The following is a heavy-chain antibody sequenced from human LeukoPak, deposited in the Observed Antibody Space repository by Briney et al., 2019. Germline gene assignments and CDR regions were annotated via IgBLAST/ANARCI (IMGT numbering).Heavy chain of an antibody. J-gene: IGHJ4*02. CDR3: AKEGSHISIFGVVNN. CDR2: ISYDGSDK. V-gene: IGHV3-30*18. Sequence: GGSLRLSCAASAFTFSSYGMHWVRQAPGKGLEWVALISYDGSDKDYAKSVKGRFTISRDNSKNTLYLQMNSLRAEDTAVYYCAKEGSHISIFGVVNNWGQGTLVTVSS. CDR1: AFTFSSYG. D-gene: IGHD3-3*01.